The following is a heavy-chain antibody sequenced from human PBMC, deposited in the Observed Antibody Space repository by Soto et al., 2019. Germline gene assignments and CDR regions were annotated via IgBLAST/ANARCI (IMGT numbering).Heavy chain of an antibody. V-gene: IGHV3-23*01. CDR3: ARDRATFDY. CDR2: ISGSGSNT. Sequence: GGSLRLSCAASGFTFTIYAMSWVRLTPGKGLEWVSAISGSGSNTFYADSVRGRFTISRDNSKNTVFLQMNNLRAEDTAVYFCARDRATFDYWGRGTRVTVSS. J-gene: IGHJ4*02. CDR1: GFTFTIYA. D-gene: IGHD1-26*01.